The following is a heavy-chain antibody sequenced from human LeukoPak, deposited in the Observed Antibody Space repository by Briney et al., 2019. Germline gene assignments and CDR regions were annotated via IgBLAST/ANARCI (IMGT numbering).Heavy chain of an antibody. V-gene: IGHV3-21*04. Sequence: GGSLRLSCAASGFIFRSYNMNWVRQAPGKGLEWVSSISSTSSYIYYADSVKGRFTISRDNARNSLYLQMNSLTAEDTAVYYCARDLRGLQGSDPWGQGTLVTVSS. CDR2: ISSTSSYI. J-gene: IGHJ5*02. CDR3: ARDLRGLQGSDP. CDR1: GFIFRSYN. D-gene: IGHD4-11*01.